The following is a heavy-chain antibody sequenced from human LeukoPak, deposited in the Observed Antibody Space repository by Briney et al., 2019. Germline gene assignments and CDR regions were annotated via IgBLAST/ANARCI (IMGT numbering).Heavy chain of an antibody. CDR3: ASGYCAGDCYYDY. V-gene: IGHV1-46*01. D-gene: IGHD2-21*02. CDR2: INPSGGST. Sequence: EASVNVSCKASGYTFTSYFIHWVRQAPGQGLEWMGIINPSGGSTSYSQKFQGRVTMTRDTSTSTVYMELSSLRSEDTAVYFCASGYCAGDCYYDYWGQGTLVTVSS. CDR1: GYTFTSYF. J-gene: IGHJ4*02.